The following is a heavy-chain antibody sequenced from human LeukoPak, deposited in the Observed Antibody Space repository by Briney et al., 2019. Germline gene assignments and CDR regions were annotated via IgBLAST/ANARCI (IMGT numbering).Heavy chain of an antibody. V-gene: IGHV3-7*01. D-gene: IGHD5-18*01. CDR3: ATNRGYSYGYFDY. J-gene: IGHJ4*02. CDR2: IKQDGSEK. Sequence: GGSLRLSCAASGFTFSSYWMSWVRQAPGKGLEWVANIKQDGSEKYYVDSVKGRFTISRDNAKNSLYLQMNSLRAEDTAVYYCATNRGYSYGYFDYWGQGTLVTVSS. CDR1: GFTFSSYW.